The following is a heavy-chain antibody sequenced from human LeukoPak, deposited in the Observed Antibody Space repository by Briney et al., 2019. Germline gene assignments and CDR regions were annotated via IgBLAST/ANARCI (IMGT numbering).Heavy chain of an antibody. D-gene: IGHD3-3*01. CDR3: ARQDYDSWSGPNKNWFDP. J-gene: IGHJ5*02. Sequence: SGGSLRLSCAASGFTFSSYSMNWVRQAPGKGLEWVSSISSSSSYIYYADSVKGRFTISRDNAKNSLYLQMNSLRAEDTAVYYCARQDYDSWSGPNKNWFDPWGQGTLVTVSS. CDR2: ISSSSSYI. V-gene: IGHV3-21*01. CDR1: GFTFSSYS.